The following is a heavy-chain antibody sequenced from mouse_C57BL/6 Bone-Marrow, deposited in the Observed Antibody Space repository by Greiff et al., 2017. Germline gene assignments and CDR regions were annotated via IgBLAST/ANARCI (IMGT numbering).Heavy chain of an antibody. V-gene: IGHV1-55*01. CDR1: GYTFTSYW. CDR3: ARRGYYGSSWYFDV. Sequence: QVQLQQPGAELVKPGASVKMSCKASGYTFTSYWITWVKQRPGQGLEWIGDLYPGSGSTNYNEKFKSKATLTVDTSSSTAYMQLSSLTSEDSAVYYCARRGYYGSSWYFDVWGTGTTVTVSS. D-gene: IGHD1-1*01. CDR2: LYPGSGST. J-gene: IGHJ1*03.